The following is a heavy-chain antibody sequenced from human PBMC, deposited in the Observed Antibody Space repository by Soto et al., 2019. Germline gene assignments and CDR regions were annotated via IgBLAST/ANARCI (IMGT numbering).Heavy chain of an antibody. CDR3: ARARFGGLAAIFADC. V-gene: IGHV3-66*01. CDR1: GFTVSNNY. D-gene: IGHD5-12*01. CDR2: IYRGGST. Sequence: EVQLVESGGGLVQPGGSLRLSCAASGFTVSNNYMTWVRQAPGKGLARVSVIYRGGSTYYADSVRGRFTISRDNSKNTLYLQMSSLRAEDTAVDYCARARFGGLAAIFADCWGQGTLVTGSS. J-gene: IGHJ4*02.